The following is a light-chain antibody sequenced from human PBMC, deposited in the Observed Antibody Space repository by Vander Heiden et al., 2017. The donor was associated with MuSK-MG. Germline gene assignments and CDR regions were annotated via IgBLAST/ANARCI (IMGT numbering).Light chain of an antibody. CDR1: QSVLYRSNNKNY. V-gene: IGKV4-1*01. Sequence: DIVMTQSPDSLAVSLGERATINCKSSQSVLYRSNNKNYLAWYQQKPGQAPKLLIYWTSTRESGVPDRFSGSGSGTDFTLTISSLQAEDVAVYYCQQDDTSPLTFGGGTKVEIK. CDR3: QQDDTSPLT. J-gene: IGKJ4*01. CDR2: WTS.